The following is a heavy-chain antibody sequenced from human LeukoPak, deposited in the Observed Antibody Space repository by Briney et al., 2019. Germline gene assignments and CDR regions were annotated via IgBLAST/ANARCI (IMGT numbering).Heavy chain of an antibody. J-gene: IGHJ4*02. CDR3: VRDVNSGLDY. CDR2: INRDGSNT. D-gene: IGHD6-19*01. V-gene: IGHV3-74*03. CDR1: GFTFSGYW. Sequence: PGGSLRLSCVASGFTFSGYWIHWVRQAPGKGLVWVSRINRDGSNTKYADSVRGRFTISRDNAKNTLYLQMSSLRAEDTAVYYCVRDVNSGLDYWGQGTLVTVSS.